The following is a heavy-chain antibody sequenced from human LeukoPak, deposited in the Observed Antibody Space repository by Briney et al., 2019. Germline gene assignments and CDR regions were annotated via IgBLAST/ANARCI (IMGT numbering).Heavy chain of an antibody. V-gene: IGHV3-7*05. CDR3: AREVSSSGGYYYGMDV. CDR1: GFTFSSYW. J-gene: IGHJ6*02. Sequence: GGSLRLSCAASGFTFSSYWMSWVRQAPGKGLEWVANIKQDGSEKYYVDSVKGRFTISRYNAKNSLYLQMNSLRAEDTAVYYCAREVSSSGGYYYGMDVWGQGTTVTVSS. D-gene: IGHD6-6*01. CDR2: IKQDGSEK.